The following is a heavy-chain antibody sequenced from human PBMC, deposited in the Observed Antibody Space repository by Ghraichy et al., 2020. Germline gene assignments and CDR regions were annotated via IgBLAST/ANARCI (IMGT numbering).Heavy chain of an antibody. CDR3: AGGVSGIRGFSSEY. J-gene: IGHJ4*02. V-gene: IGHV4-59*08. Sequence: SETLSLTCTVSGGSISGHFWTWVRQPPGKGLEWIGFAYYIGSTYYNSSLTSRVTISMDTSKNQISLKMISVTAADTAVYYCAGGVSGIRGFSSEYWGQGTLVTVFS. D-gene: IGHD2-2*02. CDR1: GGSISGHF. CDR2: AYYIGST.